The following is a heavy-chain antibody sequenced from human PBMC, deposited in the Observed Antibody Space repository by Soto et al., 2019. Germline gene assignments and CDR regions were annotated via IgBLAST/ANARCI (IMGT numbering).Heavy chain of an antibody. D-gene: IGHD3-16*01. CDR1: GLTVSNNY. Sequence: PGGSLRLSCVASGLTVSNNYIAWVRQAPEMGLEWVSILYTEGTTYYADSVKGRFTISRDSSKNTLFLQMDSLRAEDTAVYYCVRPRPSGENYGMDVWGQGTTVTVSS. CDR3: VRPRPSGENYGMDV. V-gene: IGHV3-53*01. CDR2: LYTEGTT. J-gene: IGHJ6*02.